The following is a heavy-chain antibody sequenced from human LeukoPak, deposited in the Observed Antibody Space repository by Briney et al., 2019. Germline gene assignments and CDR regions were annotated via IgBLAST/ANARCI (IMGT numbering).Heavy chain of an antibody. CDR2: IRYDGSNK. CDR1: GFTFSSYG. CDR3: ARERRTYYYDSSGYSTDY. Sequence: GGSLRLSRAASGFTFSSYGMHWVRQAPGKGLEWVAFIRYDGSNKYYVDSVKGRFTISRDNSKNTLYLQMNSLRAEDTAVYYCARERRTYYYDSSGYSTDYWGQGTLVTVSS. J-gene: IGHJ4*02. D-gene: IGHD3-22*01. V-gene: IGHV3-30*02.